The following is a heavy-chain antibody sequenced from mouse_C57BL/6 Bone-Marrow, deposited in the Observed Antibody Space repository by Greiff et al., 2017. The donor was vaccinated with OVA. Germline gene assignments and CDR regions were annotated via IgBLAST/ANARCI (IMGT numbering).Heavy chain of an antibody. CDR3: ARDRGSSSSPWFAY. J-gene: IGHJ3*01. CDR1: GYSITSGYY. Sequence: ESGPGLVKPSQSLSLTCSVTGYSITSGYYWNWIRQFPGNKLEWMGYISYDGSNNYNPSLKNRISITRDTSKNQFFLKLNSVTTEDTATYYCARDRGSSSSPWFAYWGQGTLVTVSA. CDR2: ISYDGSN. V-gene: IGHV3-6*01. D-gene: IGHD1-1*01.